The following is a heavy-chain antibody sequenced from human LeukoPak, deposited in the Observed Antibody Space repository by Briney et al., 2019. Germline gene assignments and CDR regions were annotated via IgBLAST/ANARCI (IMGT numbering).Heavy chain of an antibody. D-gene: IGHD1-1*01. Sequence: GGSLRLSCAASGFTFSSYWMSWVRQAPGKGLEWVANIKQDGSEKYYVDSVKGRFTISGDNAKNSLYLQMNSLRAEDTAVYYCARDIRCLTGTRGLDYWGQGTLVTVSS. CDR1: GFTFSSYW. J-gene: IGHJ4*02. V-gene: IGHV3-7*01. CDR3: ARDIRCLTGTRGLDY. CDR2: IKQDGSEK.